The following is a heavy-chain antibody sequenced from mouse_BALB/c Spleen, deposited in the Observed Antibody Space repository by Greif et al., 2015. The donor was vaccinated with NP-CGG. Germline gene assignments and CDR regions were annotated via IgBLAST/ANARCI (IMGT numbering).Heavy chain of an antibody. Sequence: EVQLVESGGGLVKPGGSLKLSCAASGFTFSSYAMSWVRQTPEKRLEWVATISSGGSYTYYPDSVKGRFTISRDNAKNTLYLQMSSLRSEDTAMYYCARHPPYYYGSSYHDYWGQGTTLTVSS. CDR2: ISSGGSYT. CDR3: ARHPPYYYGSSYHDY. CDR1: GFTFSSYA. J-gene: IGHJ2*01. V-gene: IGHV5-9-3*01. D-gene: IGHD1-1*01.